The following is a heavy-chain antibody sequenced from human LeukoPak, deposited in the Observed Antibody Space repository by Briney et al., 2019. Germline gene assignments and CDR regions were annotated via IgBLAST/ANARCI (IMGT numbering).Heavy chain of an antibody. CDR2: IYHSGTT. J-gene: IGHJ5*02. Sequence: SETLSLTRTVSGGSISSSSYYWGWIRQPPGKGPEWIGSIYHSGTTYYNPSLKRRVTISVETSKNQFSLKLSSVTAADTAVYYCARHTRVRDGYNLYCFDPWGQGTLVTVSS. CDR3: ARHTRVRDGYNLYCFDP. V-gene: IGHV4-39*01. CDR1: GGSISSSSYY. D-gene: IGHD5-24*01.